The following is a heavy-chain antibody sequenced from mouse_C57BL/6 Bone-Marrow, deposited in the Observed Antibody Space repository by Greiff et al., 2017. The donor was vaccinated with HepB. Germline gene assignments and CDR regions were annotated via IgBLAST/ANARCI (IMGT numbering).Heavy chain of an antibody. CDR3: TIAGY. Sequence: EVQLQESGTVLARPGASVKMSCKTSGYTFTSYWMHWVKQRPGQGLEWIGAIYPGNSDTSYNQKFKGKAKLTAVTSASTAYMELSSLTNGDSAVYYCTIAGYWGQGTTLTVSS. CDR2: IYPGNSDT. CDR1: GYTFTSYW. V-gene: IGHV1-5*01. J-gene: IGHJ2*01.